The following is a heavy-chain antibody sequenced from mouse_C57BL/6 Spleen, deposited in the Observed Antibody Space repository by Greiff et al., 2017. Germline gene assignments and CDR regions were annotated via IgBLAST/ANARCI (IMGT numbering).Heavy chain of an antibody. Sequence: VQLQQSGPELVKPGASVKISCKASGYTFTDYYINWVKQRPGQGLEWIGWIFPGSGSTYYNEKFKGKATLTVDKSSSTAYMLLSSLTSEDSAVYFCAKNDHDMRNAMDYWGQGTSVTVSS. D-gene: IGHD2-12*01. CDR2: IFPGSGST. CDR3: AKNDHDMRNAMDY. J-gene: IGHJ4*01. V-gene: IGHV1-75*01. CDR1: GYTFTDYY.